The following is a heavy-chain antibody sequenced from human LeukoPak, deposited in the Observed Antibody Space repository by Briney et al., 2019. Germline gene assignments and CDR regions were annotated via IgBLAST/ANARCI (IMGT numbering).Heavy chain of an antibody. CDR2: INPNSGGT. CDR3: ARDTGTGTTWNWFDP. J-gene: IGHJ5*02. Sequence: ASVKVSCKASGGTFSSYAISWVRQAPGQGLEWMGWINPNSGGTNYAQKFQGRVTMTRDTSISTAYMELSRLRSDDTAVYYCARDTGTGTTWNWFDPWGQGTLVTVSS. D-gene: IGHD1-7*01. CDR1: GGTFSSYA. V-gene: IGHV1-2*02.